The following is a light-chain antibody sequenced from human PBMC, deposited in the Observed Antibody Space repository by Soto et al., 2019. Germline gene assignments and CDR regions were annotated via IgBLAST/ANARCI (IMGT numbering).Light chain of an antibody. Sequence: DIVMTQSPLSLPVTPGEPASLSCRSSQSLLHRNGYNYLDWYLQKPGQSPQLLIYLGSNRASGVPDRFSGSGSGTDFTLKISRVEAEDVGFYYCMQALHTTWTFGQGTKVEIK. CDR3: MQALHTTWT. CDR1: QSLLHRNGYNY. CDR2: LGS. V-gene: IGKV2-28*01. J-gene: IGKJ1*01.